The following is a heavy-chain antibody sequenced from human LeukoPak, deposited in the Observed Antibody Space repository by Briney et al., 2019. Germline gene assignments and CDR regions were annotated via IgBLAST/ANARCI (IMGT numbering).Heavy chain of an antibody. CDR3: ARESHYYYDSSGYYVDY. CDR2: IYTSGST. J-gene: IGHJ4*02. Sequence: PSETLSLTCTVSGGSISSGSYYWSWIRQPAGKGLEWIGRIYTSGSTNYNPSLKSRVTISVDTSKNQFCLKLSSVTAADTAVYYCARESHYYYDSSGYYVDYWGQGTLVTVSS. V-gene: IGHV4-61*02. CDR1: GGSISSGSYY. D-gene: IGHD3-22*01.